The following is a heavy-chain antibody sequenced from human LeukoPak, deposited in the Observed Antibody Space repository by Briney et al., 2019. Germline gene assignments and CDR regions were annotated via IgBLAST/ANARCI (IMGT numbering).Heavy chain of an antibody. D-gene: IGHD6-19*01. CDR1: GGSISSYY. J-gene: IGHJ4*02. V-gene: IGHV4-59*01. Sequence: SETLSLTRTVSGGSISSYYWSWLRQPPGKGLEWIGYIYYSGSTNYNPSLKSRVTISVDTSKNQFSLKLSSVTAADTAVYYCARVDSSGWYRVYWGQGTLVTVSS. CDR3: ARVDSSGWYRVY. CDR2: IYYSGST.